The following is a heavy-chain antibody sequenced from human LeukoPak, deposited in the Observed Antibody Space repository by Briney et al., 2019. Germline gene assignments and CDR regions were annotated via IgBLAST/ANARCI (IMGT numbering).Heavy chain of an antibody. D-gene: IGHD6-13*01. Sequence: GGSLRLSCAASGFTFDDYAMHWVRQAPGKGLEWVSGISWNSGSIGYADTVKGRFTISRDNAKNSLYLQMNSPRAEDTALYYCAKDSGYSSSWQRFDYWGQGTLVTVSS. V-gene: IGHV3-9*01. CDR1: GFTFDDYA. CDR2: ISWNSGSI. J-gene: IGHJ4*02. CDR3: AKDSGYSSSWQRFDY.